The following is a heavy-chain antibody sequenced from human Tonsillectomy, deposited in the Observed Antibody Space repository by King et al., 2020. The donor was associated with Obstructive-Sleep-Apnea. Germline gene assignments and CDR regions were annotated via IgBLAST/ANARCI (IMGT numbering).Heavy chain of an antibody. D-gene: IGHD6-19*01. Sequence: VQLQESGPGLVKPSQTLSLTCTVSGDSISSGGYYWSWIRQHPGKGLEWIGYIYYSGSTYYNPSLKSRITISVDTSKNQFSLKLSSVTAADTAVYYWSRYNSGCESHPFDYWGQGTLVTVSS. V-gene: IGHV4-31*03. J-gene: IGHJ4*02. CDR2: IYYSGST. CDR3: SRYNSGCESHPFDY. CDR1: GDSISSGGYY.